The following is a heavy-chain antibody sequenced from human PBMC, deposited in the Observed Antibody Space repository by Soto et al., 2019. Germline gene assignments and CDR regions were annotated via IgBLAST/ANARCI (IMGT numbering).Heavy chain of an antibody. CDR3: ARTARLVDY. CDR2: MSPSGSGI. V-gene: IGHV3-11*01. CDR1: GFTFTDHY. Sequence: QVRLVESGGGLVKPGGSLRLSCVASGFTFTDHYMSWIRQAPGTGLEWIAYMSPSGSGISYAASAKGRFTISRDNARNTVYLQMNTLRAEDTAVYYCARTARLVDYWGQGTLVTVSS. J-gene: IGHJ4*02.